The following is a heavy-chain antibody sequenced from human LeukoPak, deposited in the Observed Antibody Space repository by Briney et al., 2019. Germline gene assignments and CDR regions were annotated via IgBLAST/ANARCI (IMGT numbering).Heavy chain of an antibody. J-gene: IGHJ3*02. Sequence: GESLKISCKGSGYSFTSYWIGWVRPMPGKGLEWMGIIYPGDSDTRYSPSFQGQVTISADKSISTAYLQWSSLKASDTAMYYCARQKWGASDAFDIWGQGTMVTVSS. CDR2: IYPGDSDT. CDR3: ARQKWGASDAFDI. D-gene: IGHD1-26*01. CDR1: GYSFTSYW. V-gene: IGHV5-51*01.